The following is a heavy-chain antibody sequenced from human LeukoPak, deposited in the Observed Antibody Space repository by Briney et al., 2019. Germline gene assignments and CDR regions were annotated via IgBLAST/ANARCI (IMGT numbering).Heavy chain of an antibody. Sequence: SETLSLTCAVYGGSFSGYYWSWIRQPPGKGLEWIGEINHSGSTNYNPSLKSRVTISVDTSKNQFSLKLSSVTAADTAVYYCARGPYYDFWSGYSAHYYYMDVWGKGTTVTVSS. CDR2: INHSGST. CDR1: GGSFSGYY. V-gene: IGHV4-34*01. D-gene: IGHD3-3*01. CDR3: ARGPYYDFWSGYSAHYYYMDV. J-gene: IGHJ6*03.